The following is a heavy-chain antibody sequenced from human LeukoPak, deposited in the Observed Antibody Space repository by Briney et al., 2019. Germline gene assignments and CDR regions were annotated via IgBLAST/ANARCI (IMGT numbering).Heavy chain of an antibody. CDR1: GGSFSGYY. CDR2: INHSGST. V-gene: IGHV4-34*01. Sequence: PSETLSLTCAVYGGSFSGYYWSWLRQPPGKGLEWIGEINHSGSTNYNPSLKSRVTISVDTSKNQFSLKLSSVTAADTAVYHCARAERQYYYDSSGYYKGYYFDYWGQGTLVTVSS. J-gene: IGHJ4*02. D-gene: IGHD3-22*01. CDR3: ARAERQYYYDSSGYYKGYYFDY.